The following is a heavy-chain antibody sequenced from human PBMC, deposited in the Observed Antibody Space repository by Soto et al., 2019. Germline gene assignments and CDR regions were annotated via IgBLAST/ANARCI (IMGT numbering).Heavy chain of an antibody. Sequence: QVQLQESGPGLVKPSETLSLTCTVSGGSVSSYYWSWIRQPPGKGLEWIAYIYYSGSTNYNPSLKSRVTISVDTSKNQFSLKLSSVTAADTAVYYCARGSVGTTFYYYYHMDVWGKGTTVIVSS. V-gene: IGHV4-59*02. CDR3: ARGSVGTTFYYYYHMDV. J-gene: IGHJ6*03. D-gene: IGHD5-12*01. CDR2: IYYSGST. CDR1: GGSVSSYY.